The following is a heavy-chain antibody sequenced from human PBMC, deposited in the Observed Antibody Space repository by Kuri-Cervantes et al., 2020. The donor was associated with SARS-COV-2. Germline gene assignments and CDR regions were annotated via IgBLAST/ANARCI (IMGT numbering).Heavy chain of an antibody. D-gene: IGHD1-26*01. CDR3: ARPYSGSYAAFFDY. Sequence: GGSLRLSCAASGFTFSSYAMHWVRQAPGKGLEWVAVISYDGSNKYYADSVKGRFTISRDNSKNTLYLQMNSLGVEDTAVYYCARPYSGSYAAFFDYWGQGTLVTVSS. V-gene: IGHV3-30-3*01. J-gene: IGHJ4*02. CDR2: ISYDGSNK. CDR1: GFTFSSYA.